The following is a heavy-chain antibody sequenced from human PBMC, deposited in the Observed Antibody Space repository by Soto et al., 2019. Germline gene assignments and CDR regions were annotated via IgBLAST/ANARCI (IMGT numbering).Heavy chain of an antibody. CDR1: GYTFTSYG. J-gene: IGHJ4*02. D-gene: IGHD3-10*01. CDR3: ARDGVAQNGHWDYFEY. Sequence: VASVKVSCKASGYTFTSYGISWVRQAPGQGLEWMGWISAYNGNTNYARKLQGRVTMTTDTSTSTVYMELRSLRSDDTAVYYCARDGVAQNGHWDYFEYWGQGTLVTVSS. V-gene: IGHV1-18*01. CDR2: ISAYNGNT.